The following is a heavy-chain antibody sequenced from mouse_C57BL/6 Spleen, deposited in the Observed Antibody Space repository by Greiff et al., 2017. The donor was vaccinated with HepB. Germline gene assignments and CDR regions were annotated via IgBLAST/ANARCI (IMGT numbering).Heavy chain of an antibody. CDR3: ARHYYGSKLFDY. D-gene: IGHD1-1*01. V-gene: IGHV1-82*01. Sequence: QVHVKQSGPELVKPGASVKISCKASGYAFSSSWMNWVKQRPGKGLEWIGRIYPGDGDTNYNGKFKGKATLTADKSSSTAYMQLSSLTSEDSAVYFCARHYYGSKLFDYWGQGTTLTVSS. CDR2: IYPGDGDT. CDR1: GYAFSSSW. J-gene: IGHJ2*01.